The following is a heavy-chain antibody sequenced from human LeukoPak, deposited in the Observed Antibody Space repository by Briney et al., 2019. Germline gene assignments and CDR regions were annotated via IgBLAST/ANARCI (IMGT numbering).Heavy chain of an antibody. CDR2: IRSKANSYAT. D-gene: IGHD3-10*01. CDR1: GFTFSGSA. Sequence: PGGSLRLSCAASGFTFSGSAMHWVRQASGKGLEWAGRIRSKANSYATAYAASVKGRFTISRDDSKNTAYLQMNSLKTEDTAVYYCTRRGPMVRGVSHPNYYYYGMDVWGKGTTVTVSS. V-gene: IGHV3-73*01. CDR3: TRRGPMVRGVSHPNYYYYGMDV. J-gene: IGHJ6*04.